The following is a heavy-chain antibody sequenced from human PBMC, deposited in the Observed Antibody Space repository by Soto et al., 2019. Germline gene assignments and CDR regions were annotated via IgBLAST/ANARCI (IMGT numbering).Heavy chain of an antibody. J-gene: IGHJ6*02. V-gene: IGHV1-18*01. Sequence: QVQLVQSGAEVKKPGASVKVSCKASGYTFTSYGISWVRQAPGQGLEWMGWISTYNGNTNYAQKLQGRVPMTTDTTTSTAFMELRILRSDDTAVYYCARAVQYDILTGYYADYYYSGMAVWGQGTTVTVSS. CDR1: GYTFTSYG. D-gene: IGHD3-9*01. CDR3: ARAVQYDILTGYYADYYYSGMAV. CDR2: ISTYNGNT.